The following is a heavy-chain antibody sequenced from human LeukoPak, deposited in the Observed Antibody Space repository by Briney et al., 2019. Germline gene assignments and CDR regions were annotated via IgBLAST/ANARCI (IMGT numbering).Heavy chain of an antibody. CDR2: SYNSGNT. D-gene: IGHD5-24*01. CDR1: GGSISNYY. Sequence: SETLSLICTVSGGSISNYYWSWIRQPPGKGLEWIGYSYNSGNTNYNPSLRSRVTISVDTSKNQFSLKLSSVTAADTAVYYCAGPSKQLASWGQGTLVTVSS. V-gene: IGHV4-59*08. CDR3: AGPSKQLAS. J-gene: IGHJ5*02.